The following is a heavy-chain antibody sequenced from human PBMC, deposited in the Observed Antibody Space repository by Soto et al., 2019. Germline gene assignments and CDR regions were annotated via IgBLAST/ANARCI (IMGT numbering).Heavy chain of an antibody. CDR3: ARYYYDSSGYFDY. D-gene: IGHD3-22*01. CDR2: IYYSGST. Sequence: SATLSLTCAVSGDSISSNYHCSWIRQPPGKGLEWIGYIYYSGSTNYNPSLKSRVTISVDTSKNQFSLKLSSVTAADTAVYYCARYYYDSSGYFDYWGQGTLVTVSS. J-gene: IGHJ4*02. CDR1: GDSISSNYH. V-gene: IGHV4-59*01.